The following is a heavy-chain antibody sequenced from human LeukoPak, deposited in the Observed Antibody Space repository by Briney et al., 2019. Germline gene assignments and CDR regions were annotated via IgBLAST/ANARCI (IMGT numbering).Heavy chain of an antibody. J-gene: IGHJ3*02. CDR3: AKRVNGAFDI. V-gene: IGHV3-23*01. Sequence: HPGGSLRLSCAASGFTFSSYAMSWVRQTPGKGLEWVSAISGSGGSTYYADSVKGRFTISRDNSKNTLFLHMNNLRHEDTATYYCAKRVNGAFDIWGQGTMVSVSS. CDR2: ISGSGGST. CDR1: GFTFSSYA.